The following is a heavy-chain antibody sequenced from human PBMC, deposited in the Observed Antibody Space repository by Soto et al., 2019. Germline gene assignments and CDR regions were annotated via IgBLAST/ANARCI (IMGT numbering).Heavy chain of an antibody. Sequence: PGGSLRLSCAASGFTFSDHYMDWARQAPGKGLEWVGRVRNKANSYTTEYAASVKGRFTISRDDSKNSLSLQMNSLKTEDTAVYYCTRVGTHYGDYGSGYWGQGTLVTVSS. CDR1: GFTFSDHY. J-gene: IGHJ4*02. D-gene: IGHD4-17*01. V-gene: IGHV3-72*01. CDR2: VRNKANSYTT. CDR3: TRVGTHYGDYGSGY.